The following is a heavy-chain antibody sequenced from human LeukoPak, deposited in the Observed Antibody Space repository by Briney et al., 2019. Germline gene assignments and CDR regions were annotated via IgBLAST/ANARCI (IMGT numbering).Heavy chain of an antibody. J-gene: IGHJ6*03. CDR2: INHSGST. CDR3: ARTPPRAHSSSWYVSSYYYYYMDV. D-gene: IGHD6-13*01. V-gene: IGHV4-34*01. Sequence: SETLSLTCAVYGGSFSGYYWSWIRQPPGKGLEWIGEINHSGSTNYNPSLKSRVTISVDTSKNQFSLKLSSVTAADTAVYYCARTPPRAHSSSWYVSSYYYYYMDVWGKGTTVTVSS. CDR1: GGSFSGYY.